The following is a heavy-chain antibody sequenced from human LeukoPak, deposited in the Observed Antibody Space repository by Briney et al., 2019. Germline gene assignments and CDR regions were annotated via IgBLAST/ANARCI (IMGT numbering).Heavy chain of an antibody. Sequence: GGSLRLSCAASGFTFSSYSMNWVRQAPGKGLEWVSYISSSSSTIYYADSVKGRFTISRDNAKNSLYLQMNSLRAEDTAVYYCARRGLGAADYWGQGTLVTVSS. CDR1: GFTFSSYS. V-gene: IGHV3-48*01. CDR3: ARRGLGAADY. CDR2: ISSSSSTI. J-gene: IGHJ4*02. D-gene: IGHD1-26*01.